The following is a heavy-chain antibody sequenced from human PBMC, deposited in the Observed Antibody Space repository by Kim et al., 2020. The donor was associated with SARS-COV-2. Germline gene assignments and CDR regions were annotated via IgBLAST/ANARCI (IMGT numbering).Heavy chain of an antibody. J-gene: IGHJ4*02. CDR3: ARGLRGGSGPLSID. CDR2: INPNSGGT. D-gene: IGHD3-10*01. V-gene: IGHV1-2*04. CDR1: GYTFTGYY. Sequence: ASVKVSCKASGYTFTGYYMHWVRQAPGQGLEWMGWINPNSGGTNYAQKFQGWVTMTRDTSISTAYMELSRLRSDDTAVYYCARGLRGGSGPLSIDWGQGTLVTVSS.